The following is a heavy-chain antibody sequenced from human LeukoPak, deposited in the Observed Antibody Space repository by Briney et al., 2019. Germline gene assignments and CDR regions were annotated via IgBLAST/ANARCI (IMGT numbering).Heavy chain of an antibody. CDR3: ARFRFTGLRSTHPFDY. V-gene: IGHV1-69*04. CDR1: GGTFSSYA. CDR2: IISILGIA. Sequence: SVKVSCKASGGTFSSYAISWVRQAPGQGLEWMGRIISILGIANYAQKFQGRVTITADKSTSTAYMELSSLRSEDTAVYYCARFRFTGLRSTHPFDYWGQGTLVTVSS. D-gene: IGHD5-12*01. J-gene: IGHJ4*02.